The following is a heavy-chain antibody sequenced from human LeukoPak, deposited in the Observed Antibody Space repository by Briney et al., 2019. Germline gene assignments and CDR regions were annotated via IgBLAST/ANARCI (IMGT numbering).Heavy chain of an antibody. J-gene: IGHJ4*02. D-gene: IGHD3-10*01. CDR3: ARQSRDGSKTRGYYFDY. CDR2: IYPADSHT. Sequence: GESLKISCQVSGYIFTHYWIGRVRLMPGKGLESVGIIYPADSHTTYSPPFQGQVSISADKSISTVYLQWSSLKPSDTAIYYCARQSRDGSKTRGYYFDYWGQGTLVTVSS. V-gene: IGHV5-51*01. CDR1: GYIFTHYW.